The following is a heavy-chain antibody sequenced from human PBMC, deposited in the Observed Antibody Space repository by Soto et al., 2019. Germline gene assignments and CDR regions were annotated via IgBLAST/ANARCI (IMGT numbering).Heavy chain of an antibody. V-gene: IGHV1-69*13. Sequence: VKVSCKASGVTFSSETLGWVRQAPGQGLEWVGGIIPLFGTASYAQKFQGRVTITADESTSTVYMELSSLRSDDTAVYFCATELGENPASPFDAWGQGTLVTVSS. CDR3: ATELGENPASPFDA. J-gene: IGHJ4*02. D-gene: IGHD3-10*01. CDR2: IIPLFGTA. CDR1: GVTFSSET.